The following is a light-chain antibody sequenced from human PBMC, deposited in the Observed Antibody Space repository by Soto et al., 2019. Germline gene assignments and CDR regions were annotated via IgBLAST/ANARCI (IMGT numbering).Light chain of an antibody. CDR1: QSINSKY. CDR3: QQYGRSPRT. J-gene: IGKJ2*01. V-gene: IGKV3-20*01. Sequence: ENVLTQSPGTLSLSPGERATLSCRASQSINSKYLAWYQQKPGQAPRLLIHGSSSRATGIPDRFSGSGSGTDFTLTISILEHEDFAVYYCQQYGRSPRTFGQGTKLEIK. CDR2: GSS.